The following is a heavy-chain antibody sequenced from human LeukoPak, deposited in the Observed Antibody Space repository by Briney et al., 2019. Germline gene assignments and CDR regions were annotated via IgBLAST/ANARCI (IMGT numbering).Heavy chain of an antibody. CDR1: GFYSNDYARYA. CDR2: ISGTADTT. CDR3: AKGWDNFYFYYYMDV. D-gene: IGHD1-26*01. V-gene: IGHV3-23*01. J-gene: IGHJ6*03. Sequence: PGGSLRLSCAGSGFYSNDYARYAMSWVRQAPGKGLEWVSAISGTADTTKYADSVKGRFTISRDNSKNTLHLQMNSLRAEDTAVYYCAKGWDNFYFYYYMDVWGKGTMVTVSS.